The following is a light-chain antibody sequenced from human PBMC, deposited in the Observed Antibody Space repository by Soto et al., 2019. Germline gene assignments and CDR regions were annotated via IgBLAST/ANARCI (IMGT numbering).Light chain of an antibody. CDR1: QSVSGSY. Sequence: EIVLTHSPGTLSLSPGERATLSCGASQSVSGSYLAWYQHKPGLAPRLLIFDASRRATGIPDRFSASGSRTDFILTISRLEPEDFAVYYCQQYGSSPITFGQGTRLEIK. CDR3: QQYGSSPIT. CDR2: DAS. J-gene: IGKJ5*01. V-gene: IGKV3D-20*01.